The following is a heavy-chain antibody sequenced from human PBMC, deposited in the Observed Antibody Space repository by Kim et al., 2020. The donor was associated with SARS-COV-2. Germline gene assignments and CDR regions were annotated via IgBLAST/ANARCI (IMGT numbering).Heavy chain of an antibody. V-gene: IGHV4-39*01. CDR2: IYTSGST. CDR3: SRLALVAIAAF. J-gene: IGHJ4*02. D-gene: IGHD2-15*01. CDR1: GGSISSTSYY. Sequence: SETLSLTCTVSGGSISSTSYYCGGIRQPRGEVLEWVGSIYTSGSTYNNPPHKRRATISVDTNKQFSLQMRRSVAADATASYYCSRLALVAIAAFWGQGT.